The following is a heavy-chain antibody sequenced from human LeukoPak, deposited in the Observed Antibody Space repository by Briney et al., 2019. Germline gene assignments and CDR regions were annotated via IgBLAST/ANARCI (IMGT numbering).Heavy chain of an antibody. D-gene: IGHD3-9*01. V-gene: IGHV3-11*04. Sequence: GGSLRLSCAASGFTFSDYYMSWIRQAPGKGLEWVSYISSSGSTIYYADSVKGRFTISRDNAKNSLYLQMNSLRAEDTAVYYCARAELRYFDWLLTRGSGWYHLDYWGQGTLVTVSS. J-gene: IGHJ4*02. CDR3: ARAELRYFDWLLTRGSGWYHLDY. CDR2: ISSSGSTI. CDR1: GFTFSDYY.